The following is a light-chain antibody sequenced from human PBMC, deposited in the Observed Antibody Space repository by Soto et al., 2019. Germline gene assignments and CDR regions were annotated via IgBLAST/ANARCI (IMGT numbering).Light chain of an antibody. V-gene: IGKV3D-15*01. Sequence: EIVMTQSPATLSVSPGERASLCCRASQSVRSNLAWYQQKPGQPPRLLIYGASTRATGIPARFSGSGSGTDFTHTISSLEPEDFAVYYCQPYNNWPLTFGGGTKVDIK. CDR3: QPYNNWPLT. J-gene: IGKJ4*01. CDR2: GAS. CDR1: QSVRSN.